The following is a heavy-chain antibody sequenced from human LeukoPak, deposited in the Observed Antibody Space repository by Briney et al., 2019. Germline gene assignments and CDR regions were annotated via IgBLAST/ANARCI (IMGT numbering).Heavy chain of an antibody. V-gene: IGHV4-38-2*02. CDR2: IYHSGST. D-gene: IGHD2-21*01. J-gene: IGHJ6*04. CDR3: ARDRAIFIPLDG. CDR1: GYSISSDYN. Sequence: SETLSLTCAVSGYSISSDYNWGWIRQPPGKGREWIGIIYHSGSTYYNPLVKGRVTISVDTSKNQFYLKLSSVTAADPAVYYCARDRAIFIPLDGWGKGTTVSVAS.